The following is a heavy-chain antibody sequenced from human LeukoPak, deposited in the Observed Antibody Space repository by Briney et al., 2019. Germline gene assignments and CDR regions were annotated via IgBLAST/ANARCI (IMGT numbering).Heavy chain of an antibody. CDR3: AREMFSRRKPGYCSGGSCSNWFDP. Sequence: SVKVSCKDSGGTFSSYAISWVRQAPGQGLEWMGRIIPIFGTANYAQKFQGRVTITTDESTSTAYMELSSLRSEDTAVYYCAREMFSRRKPGYCSGGSCSNWFDPWGQGTLVTVSS. V-gene: IGHV1-69*05. D-gene: IGHD2-15*01. J-gene: IGHJ5*02. CDR2: IIPIFGTA. CDR1: GGTFSSYA.